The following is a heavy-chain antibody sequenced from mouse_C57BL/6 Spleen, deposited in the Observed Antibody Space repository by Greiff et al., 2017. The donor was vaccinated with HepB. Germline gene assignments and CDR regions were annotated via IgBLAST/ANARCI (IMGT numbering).Heavy chain of an antibody. CDR3: ARPAPIYDGYYYYCDY. Sequence: QVQLQQSGPELVKPGASVKISCKASGYAFSSSWMNWVKQRPGKGLEWIGRIYPGDGDTNYNGKFKGKATLTADKSSSTAYMQLSSLTSEDSAVYFCARPAPIYDGYYYYCDYWGQGTTLTVSS. V-gene: IGHV1-82*01. CDR2: IYPGDGDT. CDR1: GYAFSSSW. J-gene: IGHJ2*01. D-gene: IGHD2-3*01.